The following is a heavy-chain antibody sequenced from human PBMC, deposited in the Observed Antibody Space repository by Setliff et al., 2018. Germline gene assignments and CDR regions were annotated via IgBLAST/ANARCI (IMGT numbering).Heavy chain of an antibody. CDR2: INSDGSST. CDR3: VRDRWKVMVNKGDDAFDL. D-gene: IGHD5-18*01. V-gene: IGHV3-74*01. CDR1: GFTFSSYW. Sequence: GGSLRLSCAASGFTFSSYWMHWVRQAPGKGLVWVSRINSDGSSTSYADSVKGRFTISRDNAKNSLDLQMDSLRGEDTAVYYCVRDRWKVMVNKGDDAFDLWGQGTMVTVSS. J-gene: IGHJ3*01.